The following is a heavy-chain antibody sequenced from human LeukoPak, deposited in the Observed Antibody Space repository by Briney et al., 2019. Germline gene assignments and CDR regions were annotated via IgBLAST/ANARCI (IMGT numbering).Heavy chain of an antibody. J-gene: IGHJ4*02. CDR1: GGSFSSYY. D-gene: IGHD4-17*01. V-gene: IGHV4-59*08. Sequence: SETLSLTCAVYGGSFSSYYWSWIRQPPGKGLEWIGYIYYSGSTNYNPSLKSRVTISVDTSKNQFSLKLSSVTAADTAVYYCARTYDYGGWGGSTYFDYWGQGTLVTVSS. CDR2: IYYSGST. CDR3: ARTYDYGGWGGSTYFDY.